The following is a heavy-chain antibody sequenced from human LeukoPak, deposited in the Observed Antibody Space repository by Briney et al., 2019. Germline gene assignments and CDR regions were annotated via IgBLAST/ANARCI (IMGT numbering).Heavy chain of an antibody. D-gene: IGHD3-10*01. CDR1: GFTFSSDA. V-gene: IGHV3-9*01. J-gene: IGHJ4*02. Sequence: GGSLRLSCAASGFTFSSDAMSWVRQAPGKGLEWVSGISWNSGYIGYEDSVKGRFTISRDNAKNSLYLQMNSLRAEDTALYYCAKGSYGSGSYVDYWGQGTLITVSS. CDR3: AKGSYGSGSYVDY. CDR2: ISWNSGYI.